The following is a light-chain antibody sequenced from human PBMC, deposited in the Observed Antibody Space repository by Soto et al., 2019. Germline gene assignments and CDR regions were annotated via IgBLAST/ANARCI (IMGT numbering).Light chain of an antibody. J-gene: IGKJ1*01. CDR3: QQTLSFPPT. V-gene: IGKV1-12*01. Sequence: DIQVTQSPSSVSASVGDRVTITCRAGQDIGSWLAWYQQKPGEAPKLLIFTGSLLHSGVPPRFSGSGSGTDFTLTISSLQPEDFATYYCQQTLSFPPTLGQGTKVDIK. CDR2: TGS. CDR1: QDIGSW.